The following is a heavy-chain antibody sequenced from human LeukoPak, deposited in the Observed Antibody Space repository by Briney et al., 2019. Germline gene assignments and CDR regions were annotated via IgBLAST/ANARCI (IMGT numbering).Heavy chain of an antibody. CDR3: ARNPLNLGFGELLSSWFDP. CDR2: IYYSGST. V-gene: IGHV4-39*07. Sequence: SETLSLTCTVSGGSISSSSYYWGWIRQPPGKGLEWIGSIYYSGSTYYNPSLKSRVTISVDTSKNQFSLKLSSVTAADTAVYYCARNPLNLGFGELLSSWFDPWGQGTLVTVSS. D-gene: IGHD3-10*01. J-gene: IGHJ5*02. CDR1: GGSISSSSYY.